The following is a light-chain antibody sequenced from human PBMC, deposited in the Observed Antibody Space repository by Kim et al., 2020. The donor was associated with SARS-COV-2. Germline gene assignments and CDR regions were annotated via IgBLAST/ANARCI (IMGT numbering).Light chain of an antibody. CDR3: QQSFRPPLT. Sequence: AFVGDRVTITCRASESISNYLHWYQRKPGKAPKILIYSASTLQSGVPSTFSGSGSGTDFTLTISSLQPEDFAVYYCQQSFRPPLTFGQGTKVDIK. V-gene: IGKV1-39*01. CDR2: SAS. J-gene: IGKJ1*01. CDR1: ESISNY.